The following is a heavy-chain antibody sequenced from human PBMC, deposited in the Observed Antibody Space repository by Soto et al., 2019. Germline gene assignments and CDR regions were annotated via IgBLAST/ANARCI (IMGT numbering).Heavy chain of an antibody. CDR1: GGSFSGYY. J-gene: IGHJ3*02. CDR3: ARDSMVRGGFIFYDAFDI. CDR2: IKHSGST. V-gene: IGHV4-34*01. Sequence: QVQLQQWGAGLLKPSETLSLTCAVYGGSFSGYYWSWIRQPPGKGLEWIGEIKHSGSTNYNPSLKSRVHISVNTYKNQFSLKLSAVTAADTAVYYFARDSMVRGGFIFYDAFDIWGQGTMVTVSS. D-gene: IGHD3-10*01.